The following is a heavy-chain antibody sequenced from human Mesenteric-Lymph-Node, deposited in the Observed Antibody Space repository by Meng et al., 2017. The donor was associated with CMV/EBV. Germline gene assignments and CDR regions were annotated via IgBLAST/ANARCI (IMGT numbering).Heavy chain of an antibody. CDR2: IYYSGNT. CDR1: GASISSHY. CDR3: ARGGGGNGYVF. V-gene: IGHV4-59*11. J-gene: IGHJ4*02. Sequence: SETLSLTCTVSGASISSHYWSWIRQPPGKGPEWIGYIYYSGNTKYNPSLRSRVTISIDTSKSQFSLRLDTVTAADTAVYYCARGGGGNGYVFWGQGTLVTVSS. D-gene: IGHD5-18*01.